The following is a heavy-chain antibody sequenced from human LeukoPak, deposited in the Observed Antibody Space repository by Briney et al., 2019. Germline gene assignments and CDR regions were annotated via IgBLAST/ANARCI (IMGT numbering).Heavy chain of an antibody. CDR1: GLIFSNYA. V-gene: IGHV3-23*01. Sequence: GGSLRLSCAASGLIFSNYAMNWVRQTPGKGLEWVSAISGGSGYTYDTDSVKGRFTISRDNAKNTMYLQMNSLRAEDTAIYYCAKARGTSGWFFDYWAREPWSPSP. J-gene: IGHJ4*02. CDR2: ISGGSGYT. CDR3: AKARGTSGWFFDY. D-gene: IGHD6-19*01.